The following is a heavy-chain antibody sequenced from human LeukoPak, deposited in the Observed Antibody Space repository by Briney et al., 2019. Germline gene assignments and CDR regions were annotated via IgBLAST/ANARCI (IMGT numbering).Heavy chain of an antibody. V-gene: IGHV4-59*01. J-gene: IGHJ4*02. Sequence: SETLSLTCTVSGGSISGYYWSWIRQPPGKGLEWIGYVYHTGHTHYSPSLKSRVTVSLDTSRNQVSLILSSVTAADTAVYYCARHRFGHLFDYWGQGTLVFVSS. CDR1: GGSISGYY. CDR3: ARHRFGHLFDY. CDR2: VYHTGHT. D-gene: IGHD3-16*01.